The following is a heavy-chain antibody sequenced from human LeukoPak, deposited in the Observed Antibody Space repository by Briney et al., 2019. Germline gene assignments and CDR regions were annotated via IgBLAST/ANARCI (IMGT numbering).Heavy chain of an antibody. CDR2: IKQDGSEK. CDR3: ARRTTGTKWFDY. V-gene: IGHV3-7*02. J-gene: IGHJ4*02. Sequence: PGGSLRLSCAASGFNFSSYWMSWVRQAPGKGLEWVANIKQDGSEKYYVDSVKGRFTISRDNAKNSLYLQMNSLRAEDTAVYYCARRTTGTKWFDYWGQGTLVTVSS. CDR1: GFNFSSYW. D-gene: IGHD1-1*01.